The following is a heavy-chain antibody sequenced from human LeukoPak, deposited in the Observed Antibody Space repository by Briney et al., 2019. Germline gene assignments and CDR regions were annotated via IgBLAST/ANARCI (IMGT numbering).Heavy chain of an antibody. Sequence: GASVKVSCKASRYTFTAYYMHWVRQAPGQGLEWMGWINPNSGGTNYAQKFQGRVTMTRDTSISTAYMELTRLRSDDTAVYYCARKAVGADGFNYWGQGTLVTVSS. D-gene: IGHD1-26*01. CDR1: RYTFTAYY. V-gene: IGHV1-2*02. J-gene: IGHJ4*02. CDR3: ARKAVGADGFNY. CDR2: INPNSGGT.